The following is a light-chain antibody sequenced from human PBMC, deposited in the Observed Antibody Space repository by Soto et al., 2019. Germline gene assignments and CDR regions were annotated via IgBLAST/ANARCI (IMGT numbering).Light chain of an antibody. CDR2: GNS. CDR3: QSYDSSLSGVV. Sequence: VLTQPPSVSGAPGQRVTISCTGSSSNIGAGYDVHWYQQLPGTAPKLLIYGNSNRPSGVPDRFSGSKSGTSASLAITGLQAEDEADYYCQSYDSSLSGVVFGTGTKLTVL. V-gene: IGLV1-40*01. CDR1: SSNIGAGYD. J-gene: IGLJ1*01.